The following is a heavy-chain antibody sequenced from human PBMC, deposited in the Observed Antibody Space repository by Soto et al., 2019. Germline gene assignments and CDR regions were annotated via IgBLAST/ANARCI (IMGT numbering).Heavy chain of an antibody. J-gene: IGHJ5*02. V-gene: IGHV1-3*01. CDR1: RYTLTIYA. D-gene: IGHD4-17*01. CDR2: INAGNGNT. CDR3: LRGIKYGDYLRWFYP. Sequence: GASVKVSCKASRYTLTIYAMHWVRQAPGQRLEWMGWINAGNGNTKYSQKFQGRVTMTRNTSINTAYMELNSLRSEDTAVYYCLRGIKYGDYLRWFYPWGQGTLVTVSS.